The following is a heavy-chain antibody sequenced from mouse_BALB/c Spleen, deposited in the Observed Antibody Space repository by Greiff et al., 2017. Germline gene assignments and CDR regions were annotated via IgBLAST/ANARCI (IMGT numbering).Heavy chain of an antibody. Sequence: EVQVVESGGGLVKPGGSLKLSCAASGFTFSSYAMSWVRQSPEKRLEWVAEISSGGSYTYYPDTVTGRFTISRDNAKNTLYLEMSSLRSEDTAMYYCAREEDGYRFYAMDYWGQGTSVTVSS. CDR1: GFTFSSYA. CDR2: ISSGGSYT. D-gene: IGHD2-3*01. CDR3: AREEDGYRFYAMDY. V-gene: IGHV5-9-4*01. J-gene: IGHJ4*01.